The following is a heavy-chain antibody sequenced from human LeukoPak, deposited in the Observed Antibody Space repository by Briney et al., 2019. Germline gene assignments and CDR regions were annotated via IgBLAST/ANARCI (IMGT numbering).Heavy chain of an antibody. CDR3: ARIRTGSNWFDP. Sequence: SGPALVKPTQPLTLTCTFSGFSLSTSGMCVSWIRQPPGKALEWLARIDWDDDKYYSTSLKTRPTISKDTSKNQVVLTMTNMDPVDTATYYCARIRTGSNWFDPWGQGTLVTVSS. D-gene: IGHD4-17*01. J-gene: IGHJ5*02. CDR2: IDWDDDK. V-gene: IGHV2-70*11. CDR1: GFSLSTSGMC.